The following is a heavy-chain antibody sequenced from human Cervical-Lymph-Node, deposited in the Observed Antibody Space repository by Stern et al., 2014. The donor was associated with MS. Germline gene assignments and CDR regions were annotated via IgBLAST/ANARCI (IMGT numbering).Heavy chain of an antibody. D-gene: IGHD5-24*01. J-gene: IGHJ4*02. CDR1: GFTFSDYY. CDR3: ARDAYNYVY. Sequence: VQLVESGGGLVRPGGSLRLSCATSGFTFSDYYMSWIRQAPGKGLEWVSYISLDGGSIYYADSVKGRFTISRDTAKNSLYPQMNDLRAEDTAMYYCARDAYNYVYWGQGTLVTVSS. CDR2: ISLDGGSI. V-gene: IGHV3-11*01.